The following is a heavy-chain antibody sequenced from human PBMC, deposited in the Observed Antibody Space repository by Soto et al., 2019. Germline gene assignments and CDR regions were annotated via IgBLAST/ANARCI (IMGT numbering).Heavy chain of an antibody. CDR3: ARLPLAAAYSDANT. D-gene: IGHD6-13*01. CDR1: GYSFTPYW. V-gene: IGHV5-51*01. Sequence: GESLKISCKTSGYSFTPYWIAWVRQMPGKGLEWMGMFHPGDSGTRYGPTFQGQVTISADKSISTAYLQWSSLKASDTAMYYCARLPLAAAYSDANTWGQGTLVTVYS. CDR2: FHPGDSGT. J-gene: IGHJ5*02.